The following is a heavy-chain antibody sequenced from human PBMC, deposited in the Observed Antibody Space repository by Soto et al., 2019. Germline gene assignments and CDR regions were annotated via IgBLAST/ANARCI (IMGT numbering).Heavy chain of an antibody. J-gene: IGHJ4*02. D-gene: IGHD2-2*01. CDR2: IYWDDDE. CDR3: ALGSCSSADCYPNPYLDY. V-gene: IGHV2-5*02. Sequence: QITLKESGPTLVKPTQTLTLTCTFSGFSLSTTAEGVGWIRQPPGKALELLALIYWDDDERYSPSLKSRLTITKDTSKNQVVLTMTNVDPVDTATYYCALGSCSSADCYPNPYLDYWGQGIRVTVSS. CDR1: GFSLSTTAEG.